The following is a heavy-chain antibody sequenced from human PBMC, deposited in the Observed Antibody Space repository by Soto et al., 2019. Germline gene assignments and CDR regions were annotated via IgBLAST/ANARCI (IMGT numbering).Heavy chain of an antibody. J-gene: IGHJ3*02. CDR2: IYWDDDK. CDR1: GFSLSTSGVG. D-gene: IGHD3-10*01. CDR3: AHRVLPYYYGSGRPGDAFDI. V-gene: IGHV2-5*02. Sequence: QITLKESGPPLVKPTQTLTLTCTFSGFSLSTSGVGVGWIRQPPGKALEWLALIYWDDDKRYSPSLKSRLTITKDTSKNQVVLTMTNMDPVDTATYYCAHRVLPYYYGSGRPGDAFDIWGQGTMVTVSS.